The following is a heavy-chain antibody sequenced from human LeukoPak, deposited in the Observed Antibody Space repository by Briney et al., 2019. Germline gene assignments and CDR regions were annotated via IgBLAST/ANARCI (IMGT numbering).Heavy chain of an antibody. Sequence: GGSLRLSCAASGFTFSSYGMHWLRQAPGKGLEWVSTITHSGRTTHYAHSVKGRFTISRDNSKNTLYLQLNSLRAEDTAVYYCAKQVAAAGVDYWGQGTLVTVSS. CDR3: AKQVAAAGVDY. D-gene: IGHD6-13*01. J-gene: IGHJ4*02. CDR2: ITHSGRTT. V-gene: IGHV3-23*01. CDR1: GFTFSSYG.